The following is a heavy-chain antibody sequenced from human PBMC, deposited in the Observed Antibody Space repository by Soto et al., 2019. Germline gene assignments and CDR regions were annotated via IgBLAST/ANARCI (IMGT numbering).Heavy chain of an antibody. CDR1: GGSISSSSYY. J-gene: IGHJ4*02. CDR2: IYYSGST. Sequence: SETLSLTCTVSGGSISSSSYYWGWIRQPPGKGLEWIGSIYYSGSTYYNPSLKSRVTISVDTSKNQFSLKLSSVTAADTAVYYCARVLIFGVVSPGHFDYWGQGTLVTVSS. V-gene: IGHV4-39*01. CDR3: ARVLIFGVVSPGHFDY. D-gene: IGHD3-3*01.